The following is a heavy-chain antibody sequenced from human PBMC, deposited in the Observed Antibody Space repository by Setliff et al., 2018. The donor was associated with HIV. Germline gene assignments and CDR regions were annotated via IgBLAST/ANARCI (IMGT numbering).Heavy chain of an antibody. CDR1: GIVFSDHA. CDR2: IHSVDNTT. J-gene: IGHJ2*01. CDR3: AKPVGPSTWYFDL. V-gene: IGHV3-23*03. Sequence: PGGSLRLSCTVSGIVFSDHAMTWVRQAPGKGPEWVTFIHSVDNTTVYADSVKGRFTISRDNSKRTLYLQMNSLKVEDTAVYYCAKPVGPSTWYFDLWGRGSLVTVSS.